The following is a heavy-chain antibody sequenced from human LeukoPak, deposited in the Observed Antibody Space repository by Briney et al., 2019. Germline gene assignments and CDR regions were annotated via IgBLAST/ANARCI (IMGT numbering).Heavy chain of an antibody. CDR1: GGSITSYY. J-gene: IGHJ4*02. D-gene: IGHD1-26*01. Sequence: PSQTLSLTCTVSGGSITSYYWSWIRQPPGKGLEWIGYIYYSGSTNYSPSLKSRVTISVDTSKNQFSLQLTSVTAADTAVYYCARSGSTAHDYWGRGTLVTVSS. CDR2: IYYSGST. CDR3: ARSGSTAHDY. V-gene: IGHV4-59*01.